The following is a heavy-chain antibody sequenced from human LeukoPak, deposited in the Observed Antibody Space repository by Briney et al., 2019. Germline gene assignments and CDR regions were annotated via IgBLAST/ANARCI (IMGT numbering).Heavy chain of an antibody. V-gene: IGHV3-21*01. Sequence: PGGSLRLSCAASGFTFSGYSMNWVPQAPGKGLEWVSSISSSSSYIYYADSVKGRFTISRDNAKNSLYLQMNSLRAEDTAVYYCAREYRGNADYWGQGTLATVSS. J-gene: IGHJ4*02. CDR2: ISSSSSYI. D-gene: IGHD2-21*01. CDR3: AREYRGNADY. CDR1: GFTFSGYS.